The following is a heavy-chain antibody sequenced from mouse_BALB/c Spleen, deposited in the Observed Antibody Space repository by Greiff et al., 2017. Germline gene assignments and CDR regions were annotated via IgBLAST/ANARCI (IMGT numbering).Heavy chain of an antibody. D-gene: IGHD2-3*01. Sequence: VQLVESGPGLVQPSQSLSITCTVSGFSLTSYGVHWVRQSPGKGLEWLGVIWSGGSTDYNAAFISRLSISKDNSKSQVFFKMNSLQANDTAIYYCARNWVYDGYLYAMDYWGQGTSVTVSS. V-gene: IGHV2-2*02. CDR3: ARNWVYDGYLYAMDY. CDR2: IWSGGST. J-gene: IGHJ4*01. CDR1: GFSLTSYG.